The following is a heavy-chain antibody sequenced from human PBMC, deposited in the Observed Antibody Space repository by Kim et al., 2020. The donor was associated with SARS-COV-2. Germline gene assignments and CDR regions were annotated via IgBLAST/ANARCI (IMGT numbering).Heavy chain of an antibody. CDR3: ARESTDPATHDY. J-gene: IGHJ4*02. D-gene: IGHD4-17*01. Sequence: SETLSLTCTVSGGSISSYYWSWIRQPPGKGLEWIGYIYYSGSTNYNPSLKSRVTISVDTSKNQFSLKLSSVTAADTAVYYCARESTDPATHDYWGQGTLVTVSS. V-gene: IGHV4-59*13. CDR1: GGSISSYY. CDR2: IYYSGST.